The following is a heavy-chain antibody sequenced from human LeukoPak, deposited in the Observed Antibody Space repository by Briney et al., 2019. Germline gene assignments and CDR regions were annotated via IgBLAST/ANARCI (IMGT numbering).Heavy chain of an antibody. V-gene: IGHV3-30*18. CDR3: AKNTVFDY. CDR1: GFTFSDYG. J-gene: IGHJ4*02. CDR2: ISNEGRVQ. Sequence: GGSLRLSCAASGFTFSDYGMHWVRQAPGKGLEWVTVISNEGRVQYYADSVKGRFTISRDNSKNTLYLQMNSLRAEDTAVYYCAKNTVFDYWGQGTLVTVSS. D-gene: IGHD4-17*01.